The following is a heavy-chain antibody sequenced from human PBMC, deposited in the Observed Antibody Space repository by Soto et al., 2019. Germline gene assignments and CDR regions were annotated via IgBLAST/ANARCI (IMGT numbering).Heavy chain of an antibody. CDR3: VIVGIAVAGTGSLT. CDR2: TYPGDSDT. D-gene: IGHD6-19*01. J-gene: IGHJ5*02. Sequence: GESLKISCTGSGYSLTGYWIGWVRQMPGKGLEWMGITYPGDSDTRYSPSFQGQVTISADKSISTAYLQWSSLKASDTAMYYCVIVGIAVAGTGSLTWGQGTLVTVSS. CDR1: GYSLTGYW. V-gene: IGHV5-51*01.